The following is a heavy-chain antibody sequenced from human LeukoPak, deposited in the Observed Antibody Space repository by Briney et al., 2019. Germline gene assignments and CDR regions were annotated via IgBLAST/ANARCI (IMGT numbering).Heavy chain of an antibody. CDR3: GRGVGIAVAQYYFDY. CDR2: IKQDGSEK. CDR1: GFTFSSYW. J-gene: IGHJ4*02. D-gene: IGHD6-19*01. Sequence: GSLRLSCAASGFTFSSYWMSWVRQAPGKGLEWVANIKQDGSEKYYVDSVKGRFTISRDNAKNSLYLQMNSLRAEDTAVYYCGRGVGIAVAQYYFDYWGQGTLVTVSS. V-gene: IGHV3-7*01.